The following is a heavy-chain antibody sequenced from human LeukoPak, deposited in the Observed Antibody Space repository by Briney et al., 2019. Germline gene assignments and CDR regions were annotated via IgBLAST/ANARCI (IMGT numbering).Heavy chain of an antibody. CDR3: ARLSYCGGDCWLPEGGYFDY. D-gene: IGHD2-21*01. CDR2: IYPGDSDT. J-gene: IGHJ4*02. V-gene: IGHV5-51*01. Sequence: GESLKISCKGSGYSFTSYWIGWVRQMTGKGLEWMGIIYPGDSDTRYSPSFQGQVTISADKSISTAYLQWSSLKASDTAMYYCARLSYCGGDCWLPEGGYFDYWGQGTLVTVSS. CDR1: GYSFTSYW.